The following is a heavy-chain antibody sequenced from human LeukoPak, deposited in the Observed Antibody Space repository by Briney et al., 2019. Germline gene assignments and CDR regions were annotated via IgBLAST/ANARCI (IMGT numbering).Heavy chain of an antibody. V-gene: IGHV3-7*01. Sequence: GGSLRLSWAASGFTFSSYWMAWVRQAPGKGLEWVANIKQDASVKQYVDSVKGRFTISRDNADNSVYLQMNSLRIEDTAVYYCARDVVGALDYWGQGTLVTVSS. J-gene: IGHJ4*02. CDR2: IKQDASVK. D-gene: IGHD2-15*01. CDR3: ARDVVGALDY. CDR1: GFTFSSYW.